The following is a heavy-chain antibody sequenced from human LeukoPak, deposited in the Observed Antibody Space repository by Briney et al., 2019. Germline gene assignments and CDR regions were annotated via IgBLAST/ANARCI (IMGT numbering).Heavy chain of an antibody. CDR2: ISYDGSNK. Sequence: GGSLRLSCAASGFTFSSYGMHWVRQAPGKGLEWVAVISYDGSNKYYADSVKGRFTISRDNSKNTLYLQMNSLRAEDTAVYYCARDQRLGYCSGGSCYRTFHWFDPWGQGTLVTVSS. D-gene: IGHD2-15*01. V-gene: IGHV3-30*03. CDR3: ARDQRLGYCSGGSCYRTFHWFDP. CDR1: GFTFSSYG. J-gene: IGHJ5*02.